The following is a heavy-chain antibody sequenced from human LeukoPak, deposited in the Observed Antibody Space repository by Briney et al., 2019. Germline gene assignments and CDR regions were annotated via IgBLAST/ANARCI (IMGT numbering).Heavy chain of an antibody. D-gene: IGHD2-2*01. Sequence: SETLSLTCTVSGFSVSDTYYWGWIRQPPGKGLEWIGSVYHTGKTYYNPSLRSRVTISVDTSKNQFSLEVNSVTAADTAVYYCAKSPWDIVEVPAALDYWGRGALVTVSS. CDR2: VYHTGKT. V-gene: IGHV4-38-2*02. CDR3: AKSPWDIVEVPAALDY. J-gene: IGHJ4*02. CDR1: GFSVSDTYY.